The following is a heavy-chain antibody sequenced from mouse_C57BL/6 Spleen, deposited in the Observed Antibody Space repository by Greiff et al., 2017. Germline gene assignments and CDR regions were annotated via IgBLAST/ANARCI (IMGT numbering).Heavy chain of an antibody. CDR3: ARCQTAQAPFAY. V-gene: IGHV1-81*01. D-gene: IGHD3-2*02. Sequence: QVPLQQSGAELARPGASVKLSCKASGYTFTSSGISWVKPRTGQGLEWIGELSPRSGNPYYNEKFKGKATLTADKSSSTAYMELRSLTSEDSAVYFCARCQTAQAPFAYWGQGTLVTVSA. CDR2: LSPRSGNP. J-gene: IGHJ3*01. CDR1: GYTFTSSG.